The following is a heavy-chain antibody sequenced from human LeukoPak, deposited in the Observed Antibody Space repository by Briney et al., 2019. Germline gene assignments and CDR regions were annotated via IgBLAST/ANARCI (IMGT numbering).Heavy chain of an antibody. CDR1: GGSFSGYY. CDR2: INHSGST. D-gene: IGHD5-24*01. V-gene: IGHV4-34*01. J-gene: IGHJ3*02. CDR3: ARSWPFDI. Sequence: PSETLSLTCAVYGGSFSGYYWSWIRQPPGKGLEWIGEINHSGSTNYNPSLKSRVTISVDTSKNQFSLKLSSVTAADTAVYYCARSWPFDIWGQGTMVTVPS.